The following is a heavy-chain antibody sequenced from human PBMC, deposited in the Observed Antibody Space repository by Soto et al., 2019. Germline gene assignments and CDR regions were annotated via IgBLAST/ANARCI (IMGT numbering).Heavy chain of an antibody. CDR3: ARGGYRYLPSDYYYCGMDA. J-gene: IGHJ6*02. CDR2: ISSSSSTI. Sequence: EVQLVESGGGLVQPGGSLRLSCAASGFTFSSYSMNWVRQAPGKGLEWVSYISSSSSTIYNADSVNGRFTISRDNAKNSLYLHMNSLSDEDTAVSYWARGGYRYLPSDYYYCGMDAWGHGSTVAVCS. D-gene: IGHD5-18*01. CDR1: GFTFSSYS. V-gene: IGHV3-48*02.